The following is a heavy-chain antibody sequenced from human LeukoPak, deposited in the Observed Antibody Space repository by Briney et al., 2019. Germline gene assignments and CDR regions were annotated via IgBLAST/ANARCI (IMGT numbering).Heavy chain of an antibody. J-gene: IGHJ5*02. CDR3: ARRAGTTFDP. V-gene: IGHV5-51*01. Sequence: GESLKISCKGSGYSFTNYWIGWVRQMPGKGLEFMGIMYPGDSDIRYSPSFQGQVTISADKSISTAYLQWSSLKASDTAMYYCARRAGTTFDPWGQGTLVTVSS. CDR1: GYSFTNYW. D-gene: IGHD1-7*01. CDR2: MYPGDSDI.